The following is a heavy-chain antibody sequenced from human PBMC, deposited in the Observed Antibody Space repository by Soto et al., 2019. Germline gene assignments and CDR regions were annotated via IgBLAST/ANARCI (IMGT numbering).Heavy chain of an antibody. Sequence: GGSLRLSCAASGFTFSDHYMDWVRQAPGKGLEWVGRTRNKANSYTTEYAASVKGRFTISRDDSKNSLYLQMNSLKTEDTAVYYCARAHPTRYSSSWYLDYWGQGTLVTVSS. J-gene: IGHJ4*02. V-gene: IGHV3-72*01. CDR2: TRNKANSYTT. D-gene: IGHD6-13*01. CDR3: ARAHPTRYSSSWYLDY. CDR1: GFTFSDHY.